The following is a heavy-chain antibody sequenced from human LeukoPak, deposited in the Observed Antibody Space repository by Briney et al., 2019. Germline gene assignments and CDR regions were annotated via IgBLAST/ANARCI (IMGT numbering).Heavy chain of an antibody. Sequence: PGGSLRLSCAASGFTFSSYEMNWVRQAPGKGLEWVSYISSSSSTIYYADSVKGRFTISRDNAKNSLYLQMNSLRDEDTAVYYCANGWYYYDSSHARPYWGQGTLVTVSS. J-gene: IGHJ4*02. D-gene: IGHD3-22*01. V-gene: IGHV3-48*02. CDR2: ISSSSSTI. CDR1: GFTFSSYE. CDR3: ANGWYYYDSSHARPY.